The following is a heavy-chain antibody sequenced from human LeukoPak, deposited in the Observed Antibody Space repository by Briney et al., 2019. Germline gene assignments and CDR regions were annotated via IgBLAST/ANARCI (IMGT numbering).Heavy chain of an antibody. D-gene: IGHD3-22*01. J-gene: IGHJ4*02. V-gene: IGHV1-2*04. CDR1: GYTFTDYY. Sequence: GASVKVSCKASGYTFTDYYMHWVRQAPGQGLEWMGWINPNSGGTHYPQKFQGWVTMIRDTSISTAYMEMSRLTSDDTAVFYCARGGPYYDSSRANDLNYWGQGTLVTVSS. CDR2: INPNSGGT. CDR3: ARGGPYYDSSRANDLNY.